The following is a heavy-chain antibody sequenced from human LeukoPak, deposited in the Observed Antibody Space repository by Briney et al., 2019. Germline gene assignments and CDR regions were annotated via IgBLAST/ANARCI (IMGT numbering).Heavy chain of an antibody. CDR2: INPSGGST. J-gene: IGHJ4*02. Sequence: ASVKVSCKASGYTFTIYYMHWVRQAPGQGLEWMGIINPSGGSTSYAQKFQGRVTMTRDTSTSTVYMELSSLRSEDTAAYYCARALWFGAEGDYWGQGTLVTVSS. V-gene: IGHV1-46*01. CDR3: ARALWFGAEGDY. CDR1: GYTFTIYY. D-gene: IGHD3-10*01.